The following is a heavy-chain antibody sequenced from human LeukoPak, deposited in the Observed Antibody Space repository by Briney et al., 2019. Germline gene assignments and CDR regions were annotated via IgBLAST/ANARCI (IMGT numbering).Heavy chain of an antibody. Sequence: GGSLRHSCAASGFTFISYSMNWVRKALGKGLEWVSYISSSSSAIYYADSVKGRFTIARDNAKNSLHLQMNSLRAEDTAVYYCARESGWYGDMGYYYGMDVWGQGTTVTVSS. V-gene: IGHV3-48*01. D-gene: IGHD6-19*01. CDR3: ARESGWYGDMGYYYGMDV. J-gene: IGHJ6*02. CDR1: GFTFISYS. CDR2: ISSSSSAI.